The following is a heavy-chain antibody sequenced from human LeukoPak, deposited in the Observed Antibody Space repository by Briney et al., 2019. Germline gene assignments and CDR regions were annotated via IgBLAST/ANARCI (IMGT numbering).Heavy chain of an antibody. V-gene: IGHV3-23*01. D-gene: IGHD2-15*01. CDR2: ISGSGGST. CDR3: AKSRGRPSGFAAFDI. Sequence: PGGSLRLSCAASGFTLSRYAMSWVRQAPGKGLEWVSAISGSGGSTYYADSVKGRFTISRDNSKNTLYLQMNSLRAGDTAGYYCAKSRGRPSGFAAFDIWGQGPMVTVPS. CDR1: GFTLSRYA. J-gene: IGHJ3*02.